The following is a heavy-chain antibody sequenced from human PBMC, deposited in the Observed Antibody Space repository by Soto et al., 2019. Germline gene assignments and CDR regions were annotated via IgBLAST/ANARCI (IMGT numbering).Heavy chain of an antibody. J-gene: IGHJ4*02. CDR3: ARDPGYSYGYN. CDR2: INACNGNT. Sequence: QVQLVQSGAEVKKPGASVKVSCKASGYTCTSYAMHWVRQAPGQRLEWMVWINACNGNTKYSQKFQGRVTITRDTSASTAYMELSSLRSEDTAVYYCARDPGYSYGYNWGQGTLVTVSS. CDR1: GYTCTSYA. D-gene: IGHD5-18*01. V-gene: IGHV1-3*01.